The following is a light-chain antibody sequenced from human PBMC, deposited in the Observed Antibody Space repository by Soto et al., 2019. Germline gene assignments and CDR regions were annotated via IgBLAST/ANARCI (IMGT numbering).Light chain of an antibody. CDR3: SSYTNINTRACV. Sequence: QSVLTQPRSVSGSPGQSVTISCTGTSSDVGAYDFVSWYQQHPGKAPKLIIYEVTDRPSGVSNRFSGSKSGNTASLTISGLQAEDEAEYYCSSYTNINTRACVFGTGTKVTVL. CDR2: EVT. J-gene: IGLJ1*01. V-gene: IGLV2-14*01. CDR1: SSDVGAYDF.